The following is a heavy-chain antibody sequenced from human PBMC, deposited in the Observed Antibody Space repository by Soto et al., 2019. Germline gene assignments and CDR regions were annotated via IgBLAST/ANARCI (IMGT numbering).Heavy chain of an antibody. V-gene: IGHV4-59*01. CDR2: IYYSGST. Sequence: SETLSLTCAVSGTSFGTYYWSWIRQPPGKGLEWIGYIYYSGSTNYNPSLKSRVTISVDTSKNQFSLKLSSVTAADTAVYYCARDFGDCSGSYYNPGWFDPWGQGTLVPVSS. CDR1: GTSFGTYY. D-gene: IGHD3-10*02. CDR3: ARDFGDCSGSYYNPGWFDP. J-gene: IGHJ5*02.